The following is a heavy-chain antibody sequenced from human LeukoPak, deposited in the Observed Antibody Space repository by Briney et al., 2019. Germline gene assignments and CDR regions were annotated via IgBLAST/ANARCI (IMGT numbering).Heavy chain of an antibody. CDR1: GGSISSGGYY. Sequence: PSQTLSLTCTVSGGSISSGGYYWSWIRQHPGKGLEWIGYIYYSGSTYYNPSLKSRVTISVDTSKNQFSLKLSSVTAADTAEYYCARLQLPSYYMDVWGKGTTVTVSS. CDR2: IYYSGST. J-gene: IGHJ6*03. D-gene: IGHD5-24*01. CDR3: ARLQLPSYYMDV. V-gene: IGHV4-31*03.